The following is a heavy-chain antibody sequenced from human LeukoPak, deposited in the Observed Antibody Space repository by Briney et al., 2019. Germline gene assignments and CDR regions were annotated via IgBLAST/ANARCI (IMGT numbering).Heavy chain of an antibody. CDR1: GYTFTGYY. V-gene: IGHV1-2*02. CDR2: INPNSGGT. J-gene: IGHJ6*03. Sequence: ASVTVSCKASGYTFTGYYMHWVRQAPGQGLEWMGWINPNSGGTNYAQKFQGRVTMTRDTSISTAYMELSRLRSDDTAVYYCARGYSSSSGYYYYYMDVWGKGTTVTVSS. CDR3: ARGYSSSSGYYYYYMDV. D-gene: IGHD6-6*01.